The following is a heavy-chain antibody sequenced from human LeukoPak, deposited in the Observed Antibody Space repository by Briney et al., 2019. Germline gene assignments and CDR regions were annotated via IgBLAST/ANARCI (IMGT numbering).Heavy chain of an antibody. Sequence: ETLSLTCTVSGGSISSYYWSWVRQAPGKGLEWVSAISGSGGSTYYADSVKGRFTISRDNSKNTLYLQMNSLRAEDTAVYYCATYSILNAREFRYWGQGTLVTVTS. J-gene: IGHJ1*01. CDR1: GGSISSYY. CDR2: ISGSGGST. CDR3: ATYSILNAREFRY. V-gene: IGHV3-23*01. D-gene: IGHD4-11*01.